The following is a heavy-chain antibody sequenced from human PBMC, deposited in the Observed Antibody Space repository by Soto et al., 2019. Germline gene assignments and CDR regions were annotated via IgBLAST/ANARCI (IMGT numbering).Heavy chain of an antibody. Sequence: SVKVSCKASGFTFTSSAVQWVRQARGQRLEWIGWIVVGSGNTNYAQKFQGRVTITADESTSTAYMELSSLRSEDTAVYYCARVRYDYYDSSGYTTFGMDVWGQGTTVTVSS. V-gene: IGHV1-58*01. J-gene: IGHJ6*02. CDR1: GFTFTSSA. D-gene: IGHD3-22*01. CDR3: ARVRYDYYDSSGYTTFGMDV. CDR2: IVVGSGNT.